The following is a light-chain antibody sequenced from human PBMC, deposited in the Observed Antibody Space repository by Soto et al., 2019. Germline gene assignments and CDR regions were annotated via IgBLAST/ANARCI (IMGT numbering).Light chain of an antibody. J-gene: IGKJ2*01. V-gene: IGKV1-39*01. Sequence: DIQMTQSPSSLSASVGDRVTITCRASQSMRSYLNWYQQKPGKAPKLLIYAASSLQSGVPSRFSGSGSGTDFNLTISSLQPEDFATYYCQQSYSTPYTFGQGTKLEIK. CDR2: AAS. CDR3: QQSYSTPYT. CDR1: QSMRSY.